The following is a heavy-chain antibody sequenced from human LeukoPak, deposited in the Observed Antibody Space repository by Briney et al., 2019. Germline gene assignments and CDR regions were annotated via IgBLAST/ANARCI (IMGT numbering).Heavy chain of an antibody. CDR1: GFTFSSYS. V-gene: IGHV3-21*01. D-gene: IGHD3-22*01. Sequence: TGGSLRLSCAASGFTFSSYSMNWVRQAPGKGLEWVSYISSNSRYIYYADSVKGRFTISRDNAKNSLYLQMNSLRAEDTAVYYCARVTSYYYNTSGDYYFDYWGQGTLVTVSS. CDR2: ISSNSRYI. J-gene: IGHJ4*02. CDR3: ARVTSYYYNTSGDYYFDY.